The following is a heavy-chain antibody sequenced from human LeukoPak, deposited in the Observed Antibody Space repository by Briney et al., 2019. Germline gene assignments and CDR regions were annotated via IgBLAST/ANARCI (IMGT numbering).Heavy chain of an antibody. V-gene: IGHV3-43*02. CDR3: AKDRVLAYQATADSFDM. CDR2: IRGDGRDA. J-gene: IGHJ3*02. D-gene: IGHD2-21*01. Sequence: GGSLRLSCAPSGFTFEDYAMHGGRQAPGKGLDGVSLIRGDGRDAYYGDYVKGRLTISRDNINNSLYLQMNNLRTEDTALYYCAKDRVLAYQATADSFDMCGQGTVVPVSS. CDR1: GFTFEDYA.